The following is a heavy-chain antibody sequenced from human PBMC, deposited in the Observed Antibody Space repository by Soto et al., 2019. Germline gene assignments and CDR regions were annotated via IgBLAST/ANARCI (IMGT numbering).Heavy chain of an antibody. CDR3: VSGGGRLES. CDR1: GCRLSSYW. D-gene: IGHD2-15*01. J-gene: IGHJ5*01. CDR2: IKEDGSEK. Sequence: GRSLRLSCAASGCRLSSYWMSWIRQAPGKGLEWVANIKEDGSEKNYVDSVKGRFIISRDNARNSLYLQMDSLRAEDTAVYYCVSGGGRLESWGQGTLVTVSP. V-gene: IGHV3-7*05.